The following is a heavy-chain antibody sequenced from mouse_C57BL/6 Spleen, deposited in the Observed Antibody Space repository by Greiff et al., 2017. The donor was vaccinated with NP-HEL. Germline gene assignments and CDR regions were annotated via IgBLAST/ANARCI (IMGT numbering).Heavy chain of an antibody. CDR3: ARALLLRSFYFDY. V-gene: IGHV5-16*01. D-gene: IGHD1-1*01. Sequence: DVHLVESEGGLVQPGSSMKLSCTASGFTFSDYYMAWVRQVPEKGLEWVANINYDGSSTYYLDSLKSRFIISRDNAKNILYLQMSSLKSEDTATYYCARALLLRSFYFDYWGQGTTLTVSS. CDR1: GFTFSDYY. J-gene: IGHJ2*01. CDR2: INYDGSST.